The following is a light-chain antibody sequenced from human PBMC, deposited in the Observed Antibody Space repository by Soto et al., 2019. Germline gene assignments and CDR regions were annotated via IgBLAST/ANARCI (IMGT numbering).Light chain of an antibody. CDR3: SSYSSSGTLVL. V-gene: IGLV2-14*01. J-gene: IGLJ2*01. CDR1: SSDVGAYKY. Sequence: QSVLTQPASVSGSPGQSITISCTGTSSDVGAYKYVSWYQQHPGKAPKLMIYEVTKRPSGVSNRFSGSKSVNTASLTISGLQAEDEADYYCSSYSSSGTLVLFGVGTKLTVL. CDR2: EVT.